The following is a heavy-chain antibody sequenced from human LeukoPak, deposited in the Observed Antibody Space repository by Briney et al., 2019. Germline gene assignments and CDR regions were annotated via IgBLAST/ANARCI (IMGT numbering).Heavy chain of an antibody. CDR3: ARGASTIFGVVKRAYYYYYYMDV. J-gene: IGHJ6*03. Sequence: GGSLRLSCAASGFTFSSYAMHWVRQAPGKGLEYVSAISSNGGSTYYANSVQGRFTISRDNSKNTLYLQMGSLRAEDMAVYYCARGASTIFGVVKRAYYYYYYMDVWGKGTTVTVSS. V-gene: IGHV3-64*01. CDR2: ISSNGGST. CDR1: GFTFSSYA. D-gene: IGHD3-3*01.